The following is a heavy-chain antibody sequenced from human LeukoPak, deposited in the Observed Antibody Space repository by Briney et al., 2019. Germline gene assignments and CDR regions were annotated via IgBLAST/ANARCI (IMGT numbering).Heavy chain of an antibody. CDR1: GFTFSSYW. CDR3: ARDKRVGATILDY. CDR2: IKQDGSEI. D-gene: IGHD1-26*01. Sequence: GGSLRLSCAASGFTFSSYWMSWVRQAPGKGLEWVANIKQDGSEIYYVDSVKGRFTISRDNAKSSLSLQMNSLTAEDTAVYYCARDKRVGATILDYWGQGTLVTVSS. V-gene: IGHV3-7*01. J-gene: IGHJ4*02.